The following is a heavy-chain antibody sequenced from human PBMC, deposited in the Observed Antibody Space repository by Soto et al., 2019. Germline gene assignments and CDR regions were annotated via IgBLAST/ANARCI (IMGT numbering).Heavy chain of an antibody. CDR2: ISYDGSNK. Sequence: QPGGSLRLSCAASGFTFSSYAMRWVRQAPGKGLEWVAVISYDGSNKYYADSVKGRFTISRDNSKNTLYLQMNSLRAEDTAVYYCARDGVGATTYFGYFDYWGQGTLVTVSS. V-gene: IGHV3-30-3*01. J-gene: IGHJ4*02. CDR3: ARDGVGATTYFGYFDY. D-gene: IGHD1-26*01. CDR1: GFTFSSYA.